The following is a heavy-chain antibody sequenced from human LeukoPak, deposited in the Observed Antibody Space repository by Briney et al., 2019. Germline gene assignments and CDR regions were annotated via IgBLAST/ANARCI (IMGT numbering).Heavy chain of an antibody. D-gene: IGHD5-24*01. CDR1: GFTFSSYW. CDR2: INSDGSST. J-gene: IGHJ4*02. Sequence: PGGSLRLSCAASGFTFSSYWMHWVRQAPGKGLVWVSRINSDGSSTSYADSVKGRFTISRDNAKNTLYLQMNSLRAEDTAVYYCAREGQDGYKTRASPLDYWGQGTLVTVSS. CDR3: AREGQDGYKTRASPLDY. V-gene: IGHV3-74*01.